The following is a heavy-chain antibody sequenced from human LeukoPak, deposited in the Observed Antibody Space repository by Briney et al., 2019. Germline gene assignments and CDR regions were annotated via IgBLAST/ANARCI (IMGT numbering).Heavy chain of an antibody. J-gene: IGHJ4*02. Sequence: TGGSLRLSCAASGFTFDDYAMHWVRQAPGKGLEWVSGISWNSGSIGYADSVKGRFTISRDNAKNSLYLQMNSLRAEDMALYYCARDSVVITTHFDYWGQGTLVTVSS. D-gene: IGHD3-22*01. V-gene: IGHV3-9*03. CDR3: ARDSVVITTHFDY. CDR2: ISWNSGSI. CDR1: GFTFDDYA.